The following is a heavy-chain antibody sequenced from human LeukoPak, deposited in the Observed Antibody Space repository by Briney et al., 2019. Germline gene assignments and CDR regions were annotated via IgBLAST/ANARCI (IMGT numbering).Heavy chain of an antibody. CDR3: ARGRGPYGWFDP. CDR1: GFTFSNYW. D-gene: IGHD3-10*01. CDR2: MSSDESTT. J-gene: IGHJ5*02. Sequence: PGGSLRLSCAASGFTFSNYWMHWARQTPGKGLVWVSRMSSDESTTNYADSVRGRFTISRDNAKNALYLQMNNLRAEDTAIYFCARGRGPYGWFDPWGQGTLVTVSS. V-gene: IGHV3-74*01.